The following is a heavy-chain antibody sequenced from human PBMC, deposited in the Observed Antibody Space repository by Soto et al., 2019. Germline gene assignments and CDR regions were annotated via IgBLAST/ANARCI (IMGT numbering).Heavy chain of an antibody. CDR1: GFTFSSYA. V-gene: IGHV3-30-3*01. J-gene: IGHJ5*02. D-gene: IGHD2-21*02. CDR2: ISYDGSNE. Sequence: PGGSLRLSCAASGFTFSSYAMHWVRQAPGKGLEWVAVISYDGSNEYFAGSVKGRFTISRDNSKNTLYLQMNSLRTEDTAIYYCARVLLTYCGSDCYPTLVDLWGQRTLVTVSS. CDR3: ARVLLTYCGSDCYPTLVDL.